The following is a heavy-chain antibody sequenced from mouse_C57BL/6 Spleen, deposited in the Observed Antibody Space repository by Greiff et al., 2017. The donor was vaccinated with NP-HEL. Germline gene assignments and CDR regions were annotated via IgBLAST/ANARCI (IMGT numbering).Heavy chain of an antibody. D-gene: IGHD1-1*01. CDR1: GYTFTSYT. J-gene: IGHJ4*01. Sequence: VQLQQSGAELARPGASVKMSCKASGYTFTSYTMHWVKQRPGQGLEWIGYINPSSGYTKYNQKFKDKATLTADKSSSTAYMQLSSLTSEDSAVYYCARYYYGSSYDYAMDDWGQGTSVTVSS. CDR2: INPSSGYT. V-gene: IGHV1-4*01. CDR3: ARYYYGSSYDYAMDD.